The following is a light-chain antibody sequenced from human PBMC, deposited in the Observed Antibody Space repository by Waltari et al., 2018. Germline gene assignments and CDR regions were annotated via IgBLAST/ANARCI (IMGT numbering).Light chain of an antibody. CDR3: AAWDDSLNGHSV. V-gene: IGLV1-47*01. J-gene: IGLJ1*01. CDR1: HSNVGANF. CDR2: GND. Sequence: QSVLPPPPSASGTPGQRVTISCSGSHSNVGANFVYWYRQFPGTSRKLLTYGNDKRPSGVPERCAGAKAGSSASRDNSGLRSEDGADYYCAAWDDSLNGHSVFGTGTKVTVL.